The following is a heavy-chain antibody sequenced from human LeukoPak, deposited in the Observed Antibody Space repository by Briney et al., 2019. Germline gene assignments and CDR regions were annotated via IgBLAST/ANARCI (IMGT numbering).Heavy chain of an antibody. J-gene: IGHJ6*03. CDR3: AGYSYGLYYYYMDV. D-gene: IGHD5-18*01. V-gene: IGHV1-69*06. CDR1: GGTFSSYA. CDR2: IIPIFGTA. Sequence: GASVKVSCKASGGTFSSYAISWVRQAPGQGLEWMGGIIPIFGTANYAQKFQGRVTITADKSTSTAYMELSSLRSEDTAVYYCAGYSYGLYYYYMDVWGQGTMVTVSS.